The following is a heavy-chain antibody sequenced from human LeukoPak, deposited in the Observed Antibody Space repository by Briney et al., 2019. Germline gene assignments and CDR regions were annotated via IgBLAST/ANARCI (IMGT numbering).Heavy chain of an antibody. CDR1: GFTLSDYY. J-gene: IGHJ5*02. Sequence: PGGFLRLSRAAPGFTLSDYYMSWVRQAPGKGLEWVSYISSSSSYTNYADSVKGRFTISRDNAKNSLYLQVNSLRAEDTAVYYCARDTAAAGTGWFDPWGQGTLVTVSS. D-gene: IGHD6-13*01. CDR2: ISSSSSYT. V-gene: IGHV3-11*06. CDR3: ARDTAAAGTGWFDP.